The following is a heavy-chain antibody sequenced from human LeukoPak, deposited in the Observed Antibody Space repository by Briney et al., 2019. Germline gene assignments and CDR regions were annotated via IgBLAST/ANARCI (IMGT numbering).Heavy chain of an antibody. V-gene: IGHV1-8*03. CDR1: GYTFTSYD. CDR2: MNPNSGNT. CDR3: ARGLRYYDFWNVIYYYYMDV. J-gene: IGHJ6*03. Sequence: ASVKVSCKASGYTFTSYDINWVRQATGQGLEWMGWMNPNSGNTGYAQKFQGRVTITRNTSISTAYMELSSLRSEDTAVYYCARGLRYYDFWNVIYYYYMDVWGKGTTVTVSS. D-gene: IGHD3-3*01.